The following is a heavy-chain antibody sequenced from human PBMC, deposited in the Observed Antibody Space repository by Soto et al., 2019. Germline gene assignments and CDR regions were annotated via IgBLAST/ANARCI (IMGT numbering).Heavy chain of an antibody. Sequence: QVQLQESGPGLVKPSETLSLTCTVSGGSVSSGSYYWSWIRQPPGKGLEWIGYFYYSGDNNYNPSLKSRVTMSIDTSKNQFTVILNSVTAADTAVYYCARGHQGYYFDSWGQGSMDTVSS. V-gene: IGHV4-61*01. J-gene: IGHJ4*02. CDR2: FYYSGDN. CDR3: ARGHQGYYFDS. CDR1: GGSVSSGSYY.